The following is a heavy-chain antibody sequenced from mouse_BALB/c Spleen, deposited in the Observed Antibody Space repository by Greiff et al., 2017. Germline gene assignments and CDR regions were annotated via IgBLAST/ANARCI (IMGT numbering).Heavy chain of an antibody. CDR3: ARRGLPYGSSLLYYYAMDY. Sequence: EVKLVESGGGLVKPGGSLKLSCAASGFTFCSYAMSWVRQSPEKRLEWVAEISSGGSYTYYPDTVTGRFTISRDNAKNTLYLEMSSLRSEDTAMYYCARRGLPYGSSLLYYYAMDYWGQGTSVTVSS. CDR2: ISSGGSYT. J-gene: IGHJ4*01. V-gene: IGHV5-9-4*01. D-gene: IGHD1-1*01. CDR1: GFTFCSYA.